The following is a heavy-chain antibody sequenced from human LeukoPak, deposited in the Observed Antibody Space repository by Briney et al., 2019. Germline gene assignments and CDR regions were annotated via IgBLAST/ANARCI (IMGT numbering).Heavy chain of an antibody. V-gene: IGHV3-11*01. CDR2: ISSSGSTI. D-gene: IGHD3-22*01. CDR3: ARDYTYYYDSSGYSP. Sequence: GGSLRLSCAASGFTFSDYYMSWIRQAPGKGLEWVSYISSSGSTIYYADSVKGRFTISRDNAKNSLYLQMNSLRAEDTAVYYCARDYTYYYDSSGYSPWGQGTLVTVSS. CDR1: GFTFSDYY. J-gene: IGHJ5*02.